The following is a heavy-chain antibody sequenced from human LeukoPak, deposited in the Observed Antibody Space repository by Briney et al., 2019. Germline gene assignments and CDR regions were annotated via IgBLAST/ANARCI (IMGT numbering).Heavy chain of an antibody. D-gene: IGHD3-22*01. CDR1: GFTFSNAW. J-gene: IGHJ4*02. Sequence: KPGGSLRLSCAASGFTFSNAWMSWVRQAPGKGLDWVGRIKSKTDGGTTDYAAPVNGRFTISRDDSKNTLYLQMNSLKTEDTAVYYCTTHNDYYDSSGYVYWGQGTLVTVSS. CDR2: IKSKTDGGTT. CDR3: TTHNDYYDSSGYVY. V-gene: IGHV3-15*01.